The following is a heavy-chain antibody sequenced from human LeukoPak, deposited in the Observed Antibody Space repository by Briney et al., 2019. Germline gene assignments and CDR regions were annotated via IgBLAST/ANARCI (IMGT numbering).Heavy chain of an antibody. CDR3: AGYGSGSYYKAFDF. V-gene: IGHV4-59*01. J-gene: IGHJ4*02. Sequence: SETLSLTCTVSGDSISSSYWSWIRQPPGKGLEWIGYVYYTGSSYYNPSLKSRATTSIDMSKNQFSLKLTSMTAADTAVYYCAGYGSGSYYKAFDFWGQGILVSVSS. CDR1: GDSISSSY. CDR2: VYYTGSS. D-gene: IGHD3-10*01.